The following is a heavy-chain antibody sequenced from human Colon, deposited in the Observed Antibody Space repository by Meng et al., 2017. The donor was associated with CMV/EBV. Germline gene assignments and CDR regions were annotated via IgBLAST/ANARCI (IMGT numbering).Heavy chain of an antibody. D-gene: IGHD4-11*01. CDR2: INEDGSDI. Sequence: GESLKISCTASGFNFSDYAMSWVRQGPGKGLEWVANINEDGSDIYYVDSVKGRFTISRDNAENSLYLQMNSLRAEDTAVYYCARDMGIYTNYVYYWGQGTLVTVSS. V-gene: IGHV3-7*01. CDR1: GFNFSDYA. CDR3: ARDMGIYTNYVYY. J-gene: IGHJ4*02.